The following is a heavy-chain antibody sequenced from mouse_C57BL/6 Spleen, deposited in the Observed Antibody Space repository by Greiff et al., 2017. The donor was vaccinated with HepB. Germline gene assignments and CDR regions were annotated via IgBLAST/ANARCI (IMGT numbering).Heavy chain of an antibody. CDR2: IDPSDSYT. J-gene: IGHJ3*01. V-gene: IGHV1-59*01. D-gene: IGHD2-1*01. CDR1: GYTFTSYW. CDR3: ARSGGNLAWFAY. Sequence: QVQLKQPGAELVRPGTSVKLSCKASGYTFTSYWMHWVKQRPGQGLEWIGVIDPSDSYTNYNQKFKGKATLTVDTSSSTAYMQLSSLTSEDSAVYYCARSGGNLAWFAYWGQGTLVTVSA.